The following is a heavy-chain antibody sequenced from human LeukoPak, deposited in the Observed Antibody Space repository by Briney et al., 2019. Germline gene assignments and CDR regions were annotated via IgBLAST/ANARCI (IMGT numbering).Heavy chain of an antibody. CDR2: ISGSGGST. D-gene: IGHD3-10*01. J-gene: IGHJ5*02. CDR3: AKWDTGSPYNWFDP. V-gene: IGHV3-23*01. Sequence: GGSLRLSCAASGFTFSSHDMSWVRQAPGKGLEWVSAISGSGGSTYYADSVKGRFTISRDNSKNTLYLQMNSLRAEDTAVYYCAKWDTGSPYNWFDPWGQGTLVTVSS. CDR1: GFTFSSHD.